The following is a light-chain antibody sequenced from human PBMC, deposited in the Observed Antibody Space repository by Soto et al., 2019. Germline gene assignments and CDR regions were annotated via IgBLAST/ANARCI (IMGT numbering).Light chain of an antibody. Sequence: QSVLTQPASVSGPPGQSITISCTGTSSDVGTYNSVSWYQQKPGQAPKLMIYEAYRRPSGTSDRFSGSRSGNTASLTISGLQAEDEADYYCVSFTTSRSYVFGTGTKLTVL. V-gene: IGLV2-14*02. CDR3: VSFTTSRSYV. J-gene: IGLJ1*01. CDR2: EAY. CDR1: SSDVGTYNS.